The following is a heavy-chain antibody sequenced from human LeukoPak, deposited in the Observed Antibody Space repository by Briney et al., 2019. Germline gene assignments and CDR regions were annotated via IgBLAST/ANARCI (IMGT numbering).Heavy chain of an antibody. Sequence: PGGSLRLSCAASGFTFSSYAMSWVRQAPGKGLEWVSAISGSGGSTYYADSVKGRFTISRDNSKNTLYLQMNSLRAEDTAVYYCAIAPELLWFGELLDYFDYWGQGTLVTVPS. CDR3: AIAPELLWFGELLDYFDY. V-gene: IGHV3-23*01. D-gene: IGHD3-10*01. CDR2: ISGSGGST. CDR1: GFTFSSYA. J-gene: IGHJ4*02.